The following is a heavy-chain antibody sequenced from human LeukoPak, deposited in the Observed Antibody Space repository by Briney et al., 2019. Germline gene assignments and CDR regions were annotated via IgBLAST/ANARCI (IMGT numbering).Heavy chain of an antibody. V-gene: IGHV1-8*01. D-gene: IGHD3-22*01. Sequence: ASVKVSCKASGYTFISYDINWVRQAPGQGLEWMGWMNPNSGITGYAQKFQGRVSMTRKTSISTAYMELSSLKSEDTAVYYCARGPYYYDSNGRTPYDYWGQGTLVTVSS. CDR3: ARGPYYYDSNGRTPYDY. CDR1: GYTFISYD. J-gene: IGHJ4*02. CDR2: MNPNSGIT.